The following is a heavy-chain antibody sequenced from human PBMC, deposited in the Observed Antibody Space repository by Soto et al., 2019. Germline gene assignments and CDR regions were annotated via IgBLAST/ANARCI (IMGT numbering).Heavy chain of an antibody. J-gene: IGHJ5*02. CDR1: GGSFSGYY. Sequence: SETLSLTCAVYGGSFSGYYWSWIRQPPGKGLEWIGEINHSGSTNYNPSLKSRVTISVDTSKNQFSLKLSSVTAADTAVYYCATGGVVAHLNAQNWLDPWGQGTLVTVSS. CDR2: INHSGST. V-gene: IGHV4-34*01. CDR3: ATGGVVAHLNAQNWLDP. D-gene: IGHD2-15*01.